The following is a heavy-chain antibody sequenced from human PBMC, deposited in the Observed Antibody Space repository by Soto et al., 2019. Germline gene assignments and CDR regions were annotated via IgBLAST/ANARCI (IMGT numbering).Heavy chain of an antibody. CDR1: GGSIRGSNW. D-gene: IGHD2-21*01. Sequence: QVQLQESGPGLVKPSGTLSLTCAVSGGSIRGSNWWSWVRQPPGKGLEWIGEIYHSGSTNYNPSLESRVTISVDKPTIQFSLKLASVTAADTAVYYCVKDIYYFDYWGQGTLVTVSS. CDR3: VKDIYYFDY. V-gene: IGHV4-4*02. CDR2: IYHSGST. J-gene: IGHJ4*02.